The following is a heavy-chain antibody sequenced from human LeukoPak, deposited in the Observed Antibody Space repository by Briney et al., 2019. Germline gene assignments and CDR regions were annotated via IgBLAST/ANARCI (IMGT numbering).Heavy chain of an antibody. J-gene: IGHJ4*02. V-gene: IGHV4-34*12. CDR3: ATVGLGYCSGGSCYTVDY. CDR2: IIHSGRT. Sequence: PSETLSLTCGVYGGSFSGYYWTWIRQSPGKGMEWIAEIIHSGRTNYNPSLKSRVTMSVDTSKNQFSLKLSSVTAADTAVYYCATVGLGYCSGGSCYTVDYWGQGTLVTVSS. D-gene: IGHD2-15*01. CDR1: GGSFSGYY.